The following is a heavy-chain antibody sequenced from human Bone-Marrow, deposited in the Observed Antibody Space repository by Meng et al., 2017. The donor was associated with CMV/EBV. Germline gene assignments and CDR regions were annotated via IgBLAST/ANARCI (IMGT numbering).Heavy chain of an antibody. CDR2: MNPNSGGT. D-gene: IGHD2-2*03. CDR3: ARAAGYCSSTSCLNFDY. V-gene: IGHV1-2*02. J-gene: IGHJ4*02. Sequence: ASVKVSCKASGYTFTSYDINWVRQATGQGLEWMGWMNPNSGGTNYAQKFQGRVTMTRDTSISTAYMELSRLRSDDTAVYYCARAAGYCSSTSCLNFDYWGQGTLVTVSS. CDR1: GYTFTSYD.